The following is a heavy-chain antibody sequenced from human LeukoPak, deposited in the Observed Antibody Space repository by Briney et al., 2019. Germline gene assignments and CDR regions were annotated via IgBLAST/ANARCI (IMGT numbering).Heavy chain of an antibody. Sequence: GGSLRLSCAASGFTFSSYAMSWVRKAPGKGLEWVATIKPDGSEKYHVDSVSGRFTISRDNTNDSLFLQMNCLRVDDTAVYYCVRGGTYWTVSWGQGTLVNVS. J-gene: IGHJ5*01. V-gene: IGHV3-7*01. CDR2: IKPDGSEK. CDR3: VRGGTYWTVS. CDR1: GFTFSSYA.